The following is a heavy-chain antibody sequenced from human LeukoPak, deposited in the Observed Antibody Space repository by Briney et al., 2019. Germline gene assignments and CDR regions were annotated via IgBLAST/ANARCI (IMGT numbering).Heavy chain of an antibody. CDR1: GYIFTGYY. J-gene: IGHJ4*02. V-gene: IGHV1-2*04. CDR3: ARGTVAEGYFDY. CDR2: INPNSGGT. Sequence: GASVKVSCKASGYIFTGYYMHWVRQAPGQGLEWMGWINPNSGGTNYALKFQGWVTMTRDTSISTAYMELSRLRSDDTAVYYCARGTVAEGYFDYWGQGTLVTVSS. D-gene: IGHD1-26*01.